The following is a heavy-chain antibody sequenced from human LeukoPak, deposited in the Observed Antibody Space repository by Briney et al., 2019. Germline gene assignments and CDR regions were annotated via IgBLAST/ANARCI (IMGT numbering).Heavy chain of an antibody. Sequence: PSETLSLTCSVSGVSISSGSNYWGWIRQPPGKTLEWIGSIYSSGGTYYNPSLKSRAIILIDTAKNHVSLNLSSMTAADTAVYYCAREAGPVGGILTLWGQGTLVTVSS. D-gene: IGHD3-9*01. V-gene: IGHV4-39*07. CDR1: GVSISSGSNY. J-gene: IGHJ4*02. CDR2: IYSSGGT. CDR3: AREAGPVGGILTL.